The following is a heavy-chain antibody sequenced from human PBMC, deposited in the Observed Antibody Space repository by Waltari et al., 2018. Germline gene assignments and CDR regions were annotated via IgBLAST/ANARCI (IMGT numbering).Heavy chain of an antibody. J-gene: IGHJ6*03. CDR1: GFTVSSNY. Sequence: EVQLVESGGGLIQPGGSLRLSCAASGFTVSSNYMSWVRQAPGKGLEWVSVIYSGGSTYYADSVKGRFTISRDNSKNTLYLQMNSLRAEDTAVYYCARDVGADYYYYMDVWGKGTTVTVSS. V-gene: IGHV3-53*01. D-gene: IGHD1-26*01. CDR3: ARDVGADYYYYMDV. CDR2: IYSGGST.